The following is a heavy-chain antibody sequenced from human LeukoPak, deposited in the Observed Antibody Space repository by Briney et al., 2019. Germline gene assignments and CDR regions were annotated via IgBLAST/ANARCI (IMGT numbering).Heavy chain of an antibody. Sequence: ASVKVSCKASGGTFSSYAISWVRQATGQGLEWMGWMNPNSGNTGYAQKFQGRVTMTRNTSISTAYMELSSLRSEDTAVYYCARVRGSSGWSRAFDIWGQGTMVTVSS. CDR3: ARVRGSSGWSRAFDI. CDR1: GGTFSSYA. CDR2: MNPNSGNT. J-gene: IGHJ3*02. V-gene: IGHV1-8*02. D-gene: IGHD6-19*01.